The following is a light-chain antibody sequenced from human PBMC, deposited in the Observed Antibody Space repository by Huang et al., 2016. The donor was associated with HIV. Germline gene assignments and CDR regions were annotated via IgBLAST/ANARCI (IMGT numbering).Light chain of an antibody. J-gene: IGKJ5*01. CDR3: QQYNNWLVIT. CDR2: GAS. Sequence: EIVMTQSPATLSVSPGERATLSCRASQSVSSNLAWYQQKPGQAPRLLIYGASTRATGIPARFSGSGSGTEFTLTISSLQSEDFAVYYCQQYNNWLVITFGQGTRLEMK. V-gene: IGKV3-15*01. CDR1: QSVSSN.